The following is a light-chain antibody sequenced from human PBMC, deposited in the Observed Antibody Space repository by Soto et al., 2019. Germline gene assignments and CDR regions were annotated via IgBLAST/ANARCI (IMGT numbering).Light chain of an antibody. CDR1: SSNIGAGYD. CDR2: GNS. J-gene: IGLJ3*02. CDR3: QSYDSSLSGWV. V-gene: IGLV1-40*01. Sequence: QSVLTQPPSVSGAPVRRVTISCTGSSSNIGAGYDVHWYQQLPGTAPKLLIYGNSNRPSGVPDRFSGSKSGTSASLAITGLQAEDEADYYCQSYDSSLSGWVFGGGTKVTVL.